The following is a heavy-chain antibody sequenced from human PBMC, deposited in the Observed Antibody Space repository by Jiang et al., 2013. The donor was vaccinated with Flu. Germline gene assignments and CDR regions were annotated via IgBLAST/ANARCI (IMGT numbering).Heavy chain of an antibody. D-gene: IGHD5-18*01. V-gene: IGHV5-51*01. J-gene: IGHJ4*02. CDR3: ARTDTAMVTGFDY. CDR2: IYPGDSDT. Sequence: GWVRQMPGKGLEWMGIIYPGDSDTRYSPSFQGQVTISADKSISTAYLQWSSLKASDTAMYYCARTDTAMVTGFDYWGQGTLVTVSS.